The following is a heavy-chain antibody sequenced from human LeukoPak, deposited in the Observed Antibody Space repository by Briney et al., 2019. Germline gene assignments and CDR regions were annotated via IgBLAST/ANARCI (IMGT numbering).Heavy chain of an antibody. Sequence: GGSLRLSCAASGFTVSSNYMNWVRQAPGKGLEWVSVTYTGGNSYYADSVKGRFIISRDISKNTLYLQMNSLRAEDSALYYCARGGRGSAAVVAPRSFDIWGQGTMVTVSS. D-gene: IGHD3-22*01. J-gene: IGHJ3*02. V-gene: IGHV3-53*01. CDR1: GFTVSSNY. CDR3: ARGGRGSAAVVAPRSFDI. CDR2: TYTGGNS.